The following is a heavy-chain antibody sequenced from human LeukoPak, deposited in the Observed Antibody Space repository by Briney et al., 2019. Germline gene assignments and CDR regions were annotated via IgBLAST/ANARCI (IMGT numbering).Heavy chain of an antibody. V-gene: IGHV3-30*18. CDR1: GFTFSTYG. D-gene: IGHD3-10*01. J-gene: IGHJ4*02. Sequence: PGRSLRLSCAASGFTFSTYGMHWVRQAPGKGLEWVAAISHDGRNKYYPDSVKGRFTFTKDNSKNTLYLQMNSLRAEDTAVYYCAKDGDYYGSGSKGYYFDYWGQGTLVTVSS. CDR2: ISHDGRNK. CDR3: AKDGDYYGSGSKGYYFDY.